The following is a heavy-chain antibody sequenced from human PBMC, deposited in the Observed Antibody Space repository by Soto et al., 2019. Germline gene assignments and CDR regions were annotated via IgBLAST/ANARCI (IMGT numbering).Heavy chain of an antibody. J-gene: IGHJ5*02. D-gene: IGHD1-1*01. CDR2: ISANASNP. CDR1: GFTFSTYV. V-gene: IGHV3-23*01. Sequence: GGSLRLSCAASGFTFSTYVITWVRQAPGKGLEWLSGISANASNPYYADSVMGRFTISRDNSKNTLHLQMNSLRADDTAVYYCAKGPATGIQASRFDPWGPGTLVTASS. CDR3: AKGPATGIQASRFDP.